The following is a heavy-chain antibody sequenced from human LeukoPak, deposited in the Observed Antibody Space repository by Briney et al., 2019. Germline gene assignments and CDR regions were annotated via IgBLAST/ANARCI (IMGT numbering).Heavy chain of an antibody. Sequence: PGGSLRLSCAASGFTFSSYAMHWVRQDPGKGLEWVAVISYDGSNKYYADSVKGRFTISRDNSKNTLYLQMNSLRAEDTTVYYCARGERNGDYIWGISFDYWGQGTLVTVSS. J-gene: IGHJ4*02. V-gene: IGHV3-30*04. D-gene: IGHD4-17*01. CDR3: ARGERNGDYIWGISFDY. CDR2: ISYDGSNK. CDR1: GFTFSSYA.